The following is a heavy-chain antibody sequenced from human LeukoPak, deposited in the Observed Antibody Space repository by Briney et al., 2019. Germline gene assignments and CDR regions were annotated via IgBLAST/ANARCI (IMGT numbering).Heavy chain of an antibody. CDR3: AXXLGYSGYDYGY. Sequence: EASVKVSCKASGYTFTGYYMHWVRQAPGQGLEWMGWINPNSGGTNYAQKFQGRVTMTRDTSISTAYMELSRLRSDDTAVYDCAXXLGYSGYDYGYWGQGTLVTVSS. J-gene: IGHJ4*02. CDR2: INPNSGGT. D-gene: IGHD5-12*01. CDR1: GYTFTGYY. V-gene: IGHV1-2*02.